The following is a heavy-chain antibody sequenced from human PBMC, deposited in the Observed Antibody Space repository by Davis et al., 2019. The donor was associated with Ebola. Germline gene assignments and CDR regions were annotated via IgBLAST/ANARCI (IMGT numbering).Heavy chain of an antibody. CDR3: ATASSDYHYYYAMDV. Sequence: AASVKVSCKASGGTFSSYTVSWVRQAPGQGLDLIGVFLYIFGSPNYAQKFQGRVTITADKSTSTAYLELSSLRSEDTAVYYCATASSDYHYYYAMDVWGQGTTVTVSS. CDR2: FLYIFGSP. J-gene: IGHJ6*02. V-gene: IGHV1-69*06. CDR1: GGTFSSYT. D-gene: IGHD3-22*01.